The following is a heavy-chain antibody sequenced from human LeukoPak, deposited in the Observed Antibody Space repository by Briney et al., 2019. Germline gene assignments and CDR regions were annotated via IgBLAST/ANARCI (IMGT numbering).Heavy chain of an antibody. D-gene: IGHD1-1*01. CDR1: GFTFSSYW. CDR2: IRQDGTEK. V-gene: IGHV3-7*03. Sequence: GGSLRLSCAASGFTFSSYWMSWVRQAPGKGLEWVANIRQDGTEKYFVDSVGGRFIISRDNAKNSLYLQMNSLRAEDTAVYYCARTHTTFFDYWGQGTLVTVSS. J-gene: IGHJ4*02. CDR3: ARTHTTFFDY.